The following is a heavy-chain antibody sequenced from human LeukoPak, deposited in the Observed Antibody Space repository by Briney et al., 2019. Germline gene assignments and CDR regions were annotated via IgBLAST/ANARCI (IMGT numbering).Heavy chain of an antibody. CDR1: GFTFSSYS. J-gene: IGHJ4*02. CDR2: ISGHSSTI. CDR3: ARDFNYGGNFDY. D-gene: IGHD4-23*01. V-gene: IGHV3-48*01. Sequence: PGGSLRLSCAASGFTFSSYSMNWVRQAPGKGLEWISYISGHSSTIYFADSVKGRFTISRDNARNSLYLQMSSLRAEDTAVYYCARDFNYGGNFDYWGQGTLVTVSS.